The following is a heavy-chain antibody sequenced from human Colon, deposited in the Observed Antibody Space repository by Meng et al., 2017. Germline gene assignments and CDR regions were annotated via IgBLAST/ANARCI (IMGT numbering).Heavy chain of an antibody. CDR1: GFIIANNW. V-gene: IGHV3-7*01. CDR2: IKPDGSET. D-gene: IGHD1-26*01. Sequence: GESLKISCTPSGFIIANNWMRWARHVPGKGLECLANIKPDGSETYYVDSVRGRFTISRDNAKNSLYLQMNSLRAEDTAVYYCATLVRGTGTDYWGQGTLVTVSS. CDR3: ATLVRGTGTDY. J-gene: IGHJ4*02.